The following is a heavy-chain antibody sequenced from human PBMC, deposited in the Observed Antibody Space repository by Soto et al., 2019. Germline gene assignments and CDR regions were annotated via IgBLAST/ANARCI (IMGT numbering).Heavy chain of an antibody. V-gene: IGHV1-46*03. D-gene: IGHD6-13*01. CDR1: GYTFTNFG. J-gene: IGHJ5*02. Sequence: ASVKVSCKASGYTFTNFGISWVRQAPGQGIEWMGIINPSGGSTSYARKLQGRDTMTRDTSTSTVYMELSSLRSEDTAVYYCARGLIEPGIAAAAPEGWFDPWGQGTLVTVSS. CDR3: ARGLIEPGIAAAAPEGWFDP. CDR2: INPSGGST.